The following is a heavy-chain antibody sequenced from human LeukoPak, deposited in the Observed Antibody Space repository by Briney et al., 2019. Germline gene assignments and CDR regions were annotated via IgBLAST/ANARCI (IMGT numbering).Heavy chain of an antibody. CDR2: IYYSGST. CDR1: GGSISSYY. CDR3: ARCRYGSGSYSQD. Sequence: SETLSLTCTVSGGSISSYYWSWIRQPPGKGLEWIGYIYYSGSTNYNPSLKSRVTISVDTSKNQFSLKLSSVTAADTAVYYCARCRYGSGSYSQDWGQGTLVTVSS. J-gene: IGHJ4*02. V-gene: IGHV4-59*08. D-gene: IGHD3-10*01.